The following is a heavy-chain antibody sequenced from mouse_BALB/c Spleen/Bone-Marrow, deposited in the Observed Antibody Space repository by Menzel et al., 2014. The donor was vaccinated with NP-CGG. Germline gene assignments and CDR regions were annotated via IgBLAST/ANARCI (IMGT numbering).Heavy chain of an antibody. J-gene: IGHJ4*01. CDR2: IRNKAYGYTT. Sequence: EVHPVESGGGLVQPGGSLRLSCTTSGFTFTDYYVSWVRQPPGKALEWLAFIRNKAYGYTTEYSASVRGRFTISRDNSQSILYLQMNTLRAEDSATYYCARFPMDYWGQGTSVTVSS. CDR3: ARFPMDY. CDR1: GFTFTDYY. V-gene: IGHV7-3*02.